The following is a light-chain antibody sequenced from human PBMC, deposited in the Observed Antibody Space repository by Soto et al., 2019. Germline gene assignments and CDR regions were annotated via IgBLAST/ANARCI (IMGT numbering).Light chain of an antibody. Sequence: QPVLTQSPSASASLGGSVKLTCTLSSGHSNYAIAWHQQQPEKGPRFLMKLNSDGTHRRGDGVPDRFSGSNSGAERYLIISSLQSEDEADYYCQTWVTGNRIFGSGTKLTVL. CDR3: QTWVTGNRI. J-gene: IGLJ1*01. CDR2: LNSDGTH. V-gene: IGLV4-69*01. CDR1: SGHSNYA.